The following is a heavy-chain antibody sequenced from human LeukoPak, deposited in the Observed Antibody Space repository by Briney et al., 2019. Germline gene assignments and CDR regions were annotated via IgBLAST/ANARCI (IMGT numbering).Heavy chain of an antibody. CDR3: ARHDWFDP. V-gene: IGHV3-23*01. D-gene: IGHD3-3*01. Sequence: GGSLRLSCVASGFTFSSYGMSWVRQAPGKGLEWVSYVSATGYTTNYADSVKGRFTMSRDNSKNTLYLQMSSLRAEDTAVYYCARHDWFDPWGQGTLVTVSS. J-gene: IGHJ5*02. CDR1: GFTFSSYG. CDR2: VSATGYTT.